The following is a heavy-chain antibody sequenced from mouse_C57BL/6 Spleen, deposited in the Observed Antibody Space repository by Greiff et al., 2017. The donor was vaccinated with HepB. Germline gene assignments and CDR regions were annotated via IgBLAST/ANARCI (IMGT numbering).Heavy chain of an antibody. J-gene: IGHJ2*01. CDR1: GYSITSGYY. CDR2: ISYDGSN. D-gene: IGHD2-4*01. V-gene: IGHV3-6*01. CDR3: AGSYDYDPFDY. Sequence: DVKLQESGPGLVKPSQSLSLTCSVTGYSITSGYYWNWIRQFPGNKLEWMGYISYDGSNNYNPSLKNRISITRDTSKNQFFLKLNSVTTEDTATYYCAGSYDYDPFDYWGQGTTLTVSS.